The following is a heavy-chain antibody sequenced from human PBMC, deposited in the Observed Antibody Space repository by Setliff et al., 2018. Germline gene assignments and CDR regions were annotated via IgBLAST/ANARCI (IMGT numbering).Heavy chain of an antibody. CDR2: IYPGNADT. CDR1: GYSFTDYW. CDR3: ARRGERFFNWFDP. J-gene: IGHJ5*02. V-gene: IGHV5-51*01. Sequence: PGESLKISCKGSGYSFTDYWIAWVRQTPGKGLEWMGTIYPGNADTRYSPSFQGQVTISTDTSINTAFLQWNNLKASDTAVHYCARRGERFFNWFDPWGQGTLVTVSS. D-gene: IGHD2-21*01.